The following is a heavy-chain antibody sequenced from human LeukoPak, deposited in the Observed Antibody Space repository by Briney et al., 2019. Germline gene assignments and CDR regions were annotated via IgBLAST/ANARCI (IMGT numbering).Heavy chain of an antibody. V-gene: IGHV4-59*08. D-gene: IGHD6-13*01. J-gene: IGHJ5*01. CDR1: GGSISSYY. CDR2: IYYSGST. Sequence: SETLSLTCTVSGGSISSYYWSWIRQPPGKGLEWIGYIYYSGSTNYNPSLKSRVTISVDTSKNQFSLKLSSVTAADTAVYYCASRVYSSSWFDYWGQGTLVTVSS. CDR3: ASRVYSSSWFDY.